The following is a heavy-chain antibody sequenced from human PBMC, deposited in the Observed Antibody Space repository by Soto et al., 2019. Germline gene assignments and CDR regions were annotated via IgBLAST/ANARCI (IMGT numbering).Heavy chain of an antibody. Sequence: PGGSLRLSCAASEFTFSDYYMSWIRQAPGKGLEWVSYISSSSSYTNYADSVKGRFTISRDNAKNSLYLQMNSLRAEDTAVYYCARRITMVRGVKEYGMDVWGQGTTVTVSS. CDR1: EFTFSDYY. CDR2: ISSSSSYT. V-gene: IGHV3-11*06. J-gene: IGHJ6*02. D-gene: IGHD3-10*01. CDR3: ARRITMVRGVKEYGMDV.